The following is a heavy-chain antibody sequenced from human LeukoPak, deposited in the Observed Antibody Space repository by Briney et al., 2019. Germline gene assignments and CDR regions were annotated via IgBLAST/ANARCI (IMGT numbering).Heavy chain of an antibody. D-gene: IGHD1-1*01. CDR3: ADPPTKDV. CDR1: GCTFSSYA. CDR2: VSSSGGRT. V-gene: IGHV3-23*01. J-gene: IGHJ6*02. Sequence: GGSLRLSCAASGCTFSSYAMSWVRQAPGKGLEWVSTVSSSGGRTYYADSVKGRFTFSRDNSKNTLYLQMNSLRVEDTAVYYCADPPTKDVWGQGTTVTVSS.